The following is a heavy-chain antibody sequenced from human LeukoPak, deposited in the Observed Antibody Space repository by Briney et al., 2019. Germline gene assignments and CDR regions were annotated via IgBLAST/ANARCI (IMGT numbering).Heavy chain of an antibody. CDR2: MYLSGTT. D-gene: IGHD3-22*01. CDR1: GDSINSLDL. Sequence: SETLSLTCTVSGDSINSLDLWSWVRQPPGKGLEWIGEMYLSGTTHSNPSVKSRVTISIDESKNQFFLNLSSVTAADTAVYYCAGLVGRYSSGLYYYYFDYWGQGTLVTVSS. CDR3: AGLVGRYSSGLYYYYFDY. J-gene: IGHJ4*02. V-gene: IGHV4-4*02.